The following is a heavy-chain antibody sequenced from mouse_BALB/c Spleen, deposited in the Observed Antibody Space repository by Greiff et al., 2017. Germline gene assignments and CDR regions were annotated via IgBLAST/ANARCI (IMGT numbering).Heavy chain of an antibody. J-gene: IGHJ3*01. V-gene: IGHV1-7*01. D-gene: IGHD1-1*01. CDR2: INPSTGYT. Sequence: VQLQQSGAELAKPGASVKMSCKASGYTFTSYWMHWVKQRPGQGLEWIGYINPSTGYTEYNQKFKDKATLTADKSSSTAYMQLSSLTSEDSAVYYCARSGYGSPFAYWGQGTLVTVSA. CDR3: ARSGYGSPFAY. CDR1: GYTFTSYW.